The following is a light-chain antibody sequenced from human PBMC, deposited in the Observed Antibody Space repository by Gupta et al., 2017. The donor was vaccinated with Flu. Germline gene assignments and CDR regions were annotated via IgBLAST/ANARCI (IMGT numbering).Light chain of an antibody. V-gene: IGKV2D-29*01. CDR3: RQRVHLPHT. Sequence: VTPGQPASLSCNSSQSRRHSDGKTYLFWYLHKAGQPPQLLIYESSKRDSGVPDRVSGSGSGTDFTLKISRVEAEDVGVYYCRQRVHLPHTFGQGTKLDIK. CDR1: QSRRHSDGKTY. J-gene: IGKJ2*01. CDR2: ESS.